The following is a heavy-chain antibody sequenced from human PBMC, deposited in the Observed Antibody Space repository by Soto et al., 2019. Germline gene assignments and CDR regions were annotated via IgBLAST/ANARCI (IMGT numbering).Heavy chain of an antibody. D-gene: IGHD2-15*01. CDR3: ARGGCSGGSCYSRYYFYYGMDV. V-gene: IGHV4-59*08. Sequence: SETLSLTCTVSGGSISSYYWSWIRQPPGKGLEWIGYIYYSGSTYYNPSLKSRVTISVDTSKNQFSLKLSSVTAADTAVYYCARGGCSGGSCYSRYYFYYGMDVWGQGTTVTVSS. CDR1: GGSISSYY. CDR2: IYYSGST. J-gene: IGHJ6*02.